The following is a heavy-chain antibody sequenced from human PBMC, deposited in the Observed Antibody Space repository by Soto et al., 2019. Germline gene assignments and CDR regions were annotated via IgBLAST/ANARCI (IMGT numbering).Heavy chain of an antibody. CDR2: IIPILGIA. CDR1: GGTFSSYT. D-gene: IGHD3-3*01. V-gene: IGHV1-69*02. J-gene: IGHJ4*02. Sequence: GASVKGSCKASGGTFSSYTISWGRQAPGQGLEWMGRIIPILGIANYAQKFQGRVTITADKSTSTAYMELSSLRSEDTAVYYCASSLFGVVIRSFDYWGQGTLVTVPS. CDR3: ASSLFGVVIRSFDY.